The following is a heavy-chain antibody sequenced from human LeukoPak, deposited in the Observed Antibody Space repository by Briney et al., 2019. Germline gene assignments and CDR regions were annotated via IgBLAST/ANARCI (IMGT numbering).Heavy chain of an antibody. CDR2: IYYSGST. CDR1: GGSISSYY. V-gene: IGHV4-59*01. J-gene: IGHJ6*03. Sequence: SETLSLTCTVSGGSISSYYWSWIRQPPGKGLEWIGYIYYSGSTNYNPSLKSRVTISVDTSKNQSSLKLSSVTTADTAVYYCARYPACSSTSCYGQYYYYYYMDVWGKGTTVTVSS. CDR3: ARYPACSSTSCYGQYYYYYYMDV. D-gene: IGHD2-2*01.